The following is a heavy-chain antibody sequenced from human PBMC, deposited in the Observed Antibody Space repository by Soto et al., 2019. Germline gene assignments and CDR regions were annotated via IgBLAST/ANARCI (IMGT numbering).Heavy chain of an antibody. J-gene: IGHJ4*02. CDR1: GGSISSGGYS. V-gene: IGHV4-30-2*01. Sequence: SETLSLTCAVSGGSISSGGYSWSWIRQPPGKGLEWIGYIYHSGSTYYNPSLKSRVTISVDRSKNQFSLKLSSVTAADTAVYYCARAGITMVRGVIITLPVFDYWGQGTLVTVSS. CDR2: IYHSGST. CDR3: ARAGITMVRGVIITLPVFDY. D-gene: IGHD3-10*01.